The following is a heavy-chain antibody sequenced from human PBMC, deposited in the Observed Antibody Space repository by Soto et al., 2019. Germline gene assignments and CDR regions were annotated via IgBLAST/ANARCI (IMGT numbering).Heavy chain of an antibody. CDR1: GCSISSSSYY. Sequence: ASETLYLTCTVSGCSISSSSYYWGWIRQPPGKGLEWIGSIYYSGSTYYNPSLKSRGTISVDTAKNQFSLKLSSVNAGDTAGDNCARLPRGTMIVVVLWGQGTLVTVSS. CDR2: IYYSGST. J-gene: IGHJ4*02. V-gene: IGHV4-39*01. CDR3: ARLPRGTMIVVVL. D-gene: IGHD3-22*01.